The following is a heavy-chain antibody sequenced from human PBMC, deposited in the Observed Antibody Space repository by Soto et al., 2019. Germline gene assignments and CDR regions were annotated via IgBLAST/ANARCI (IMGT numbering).Heavy chain of an antibody. CDR3: ARLVVVAPVANA. J-gene: IGHJ5*02. V-gene: IGHV4-39*02. D-gene: IGHD2-21*01. CDR1: CGSISYNSYY. CDR2: IFYTGTT. Sequence: ETLSLTLSVACGSISYNSYYLGWVRQPPGKGLELVGGIFYTGTTYYIPSLKDRVTISVDTSKNSFSLNLTSVTATDTAVYFCARLVVVAPVANAWGQGTLVTVSS.